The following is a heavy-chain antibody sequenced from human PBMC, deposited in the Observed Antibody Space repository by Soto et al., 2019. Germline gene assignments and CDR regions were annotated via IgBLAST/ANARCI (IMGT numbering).Heavy chain of an antibody. CDR3: ARDAVYYYDSSGYKDY. J-gene: IGHJ4*02. CDR1: GYTFTSYG. V-gene: IGHV1-18*01. Sequence: QVQLVQSGAEVKKPGASVKVSCRASGYTFTSYGISWVRQAPGQGLEWMGWISAYNGNTNYAQKLQGRVTMTTDTSTSTAYMDLRSLRSDDTAVYYCARDAVYYYDSSGYKDYWGQGTLVTVSS. D-gene: IGHD3-22*01. CDR2: ISAYNGNT.